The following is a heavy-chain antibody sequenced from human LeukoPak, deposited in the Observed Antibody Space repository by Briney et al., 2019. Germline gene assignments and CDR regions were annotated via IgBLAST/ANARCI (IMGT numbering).Heavy chain of an antibody. CDR1: GFTFTDYW. D-gene: IGHD6-13*01. Sequence: GGSLRLSCAVSGFTFTDYWMNWVRQAPGKGLERVASIRQDGGEKSYVDSVKGRFSISRDNTKNSLYLQTSSLRAEDTAVYYCARDGTAPGLYFDLWGQGPLVTVSS. V-gene: IGHV3-7*01. J-gene: IGHJ4*01. CDR3: ARDGTAPGLYFDL. CDR2: IRQDGGEK.